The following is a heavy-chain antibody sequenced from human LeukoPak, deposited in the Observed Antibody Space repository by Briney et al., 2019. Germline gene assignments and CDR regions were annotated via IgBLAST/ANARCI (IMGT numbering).Heavy chain of an antibody. CDR1: GFIFSSYW. CDR2: IKQDGSEK. Sequence: PWGSLRLSCAASGFIFSSYWMSWVRQAPGKGLEWVANIKQDGSEKYYVDSVKGRFTISRDNAKNSLYLQMNSLRVEDTAVYYCARDRGWRLLDYWGQGTLVTVSS. V-gene: IGHV3-7*01. CDR3: ARDRGWRLLDY. D-gene: IGHD6-25*01. J-gene: IGHJ4*02.